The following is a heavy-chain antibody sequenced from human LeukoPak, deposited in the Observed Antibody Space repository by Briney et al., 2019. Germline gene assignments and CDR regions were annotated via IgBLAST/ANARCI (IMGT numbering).Heavy chain of an antibody. J-gene: IGHJ5*02. CDR2: IHGGGTT. D-gene: IGHD6-19*01. CDR1: GFSVRSNY. CDR3: VKSYSGWTGQS. V-gene: IGHV3-66*01. Sequence: GGSLRLSCAASGFSVRSNYMSWVRQAPGRRLESVAVIHGGGTTLYADSVKGRFTISRDDSKNTLSLQMNSLRDEDTALYYCVKSYSGWTGQSWGQGTQVTVSS.